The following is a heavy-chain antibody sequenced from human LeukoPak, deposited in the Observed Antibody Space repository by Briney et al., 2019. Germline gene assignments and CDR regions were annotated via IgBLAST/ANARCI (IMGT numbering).Heavy chain of an antibody. D-gene: IGHD2-2*01. J-gene: IGHJ6*02. CDR2: IYPGDSDT. CDR3: ARHADIVVVPAATYYGMDV. V-gene: IGHV5-51*01. Sequence: GESLKISCKGFGYNFSTYWIAWVRQMPGKGLEWMGIIYPGDSDTRYSPSFQGQVTISADKSISTAYLQWSSLKASDTAMYYCARHADIVVVPAATYYGMDVWGQGTTVTVSS. CDR1: GYNFSTYW.